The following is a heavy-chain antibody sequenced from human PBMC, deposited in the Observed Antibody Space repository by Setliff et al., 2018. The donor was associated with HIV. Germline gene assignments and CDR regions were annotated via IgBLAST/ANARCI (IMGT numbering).Heavy chain of an antibody. Sequence: ASVKVSCKASGGTFSRYGINWVRQAPGQGLEWMGGIIPSFGKPNNAQKFQGRVTITMDESTSTAYMELSRLRSEDTAMYYCARLYGSGSYYNRDDAFDIWGQGTMVTVSS. D-gene: IGHD3-10*01. CDR3: ARLYGSGSYYNRDDAFDI. CDR2: IIPSFGKP. J-gene: IGHJ3*02. CDR1: GGTFSRYG. V-gene: IGHV1-69*05.